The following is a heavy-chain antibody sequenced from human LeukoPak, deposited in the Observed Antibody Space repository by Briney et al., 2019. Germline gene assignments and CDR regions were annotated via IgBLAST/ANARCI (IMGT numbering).Heavy chain of an antibody. CDR1: GFTFSSYA. V-gene: IGHV3-30*04. CDR2: ISYDGSNK. D-gene: IGHD2-15*01. Sequence: GGSLRLSCAASGFTFSSYAMHWVRQAPGKGLEGVAVISYDGSNKYYADSVKGRFTISRDNSKNTLYLQMNSLRAEDTVVYYCARGARYCSGGSCYPGAFDYWGRGTLVTVSS. CDR3: ARGARYCSGGSCYPGAFDY. J-gene: IGHJ4*02.